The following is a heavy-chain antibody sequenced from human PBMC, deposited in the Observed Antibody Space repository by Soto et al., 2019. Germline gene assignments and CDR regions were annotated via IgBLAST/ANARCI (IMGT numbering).Heavy chain of an antibody. V-gene: IGHV1-69*01. CDR1: GVTFSSFA. D-gene: IGHD5-12*01. Sequence: QVQLVQSGAEVKQPGSSVKVSCQASGVTFSSFAISWVRQAPGQGHGWMGGIIPIFRTPNYAQNFQGRVTITADESTSSVYMELSRLRSEDTAVYYCARSTGSGFRPGTHRFNWFDPWGQGTLVTVSS. J-gene: IGHJ5*02. CDR3: ARSTGSGFRPGTHRFNWFDP. CDR2: IIPIFRTP.